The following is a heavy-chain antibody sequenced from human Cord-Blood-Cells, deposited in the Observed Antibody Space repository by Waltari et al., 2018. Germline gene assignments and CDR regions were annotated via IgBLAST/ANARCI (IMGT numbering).Heavy chain of an antibody. CDR3: ARHEPPYIYGSGSYYNGDY. J-gene: IGHJ4*02. V-gene: IGHV4-39*01. CDR1: GGSISSSSYY. CDR2: IYYSGGT. D-gene: IGHD3-10*01. Sequence: QLQLQESGPGLVKPSETLSLTCTVSGGSISSSSYYWGWIRQPPGKGLEWIGSIYYSGGTYDNPSLKRRVTISVDTSKNQFSLKLSSVTAADTAVYYCARHEPPYIYGSGSYYNGDYWGQGTLVTVSS.